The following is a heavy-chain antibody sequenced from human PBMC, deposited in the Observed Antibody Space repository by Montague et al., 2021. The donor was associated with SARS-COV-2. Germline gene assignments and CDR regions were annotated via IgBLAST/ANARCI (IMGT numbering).Heavy chain of an antibody. Sequence: SETLSLTCTVSGGSISSYYWSWIRQPPGKGLEWIGYIYYSGSTNYNPSLKSRVTISVDTSKNQFSLKLSSVTAADTAVYYCARHGLVRYFDWLSQNYGMDVGGQGTAVAVSS. V-gene: IGHV4-59*08. CDR3: ARHGLVRYFDWLSQNYGMDV. J-gene: IGHJ6*02. CDR2: IYYSGST. D-gene: IGHD3-9*01. CDR1: GGSISSYY.